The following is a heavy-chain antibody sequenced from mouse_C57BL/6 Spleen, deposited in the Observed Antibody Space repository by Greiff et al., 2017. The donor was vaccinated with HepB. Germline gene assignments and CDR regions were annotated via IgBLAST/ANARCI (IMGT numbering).Heavy chain of an antibody. J-gene: IGHJ4*01. CDR3: ARFCARDYAMDY. CDR2: IRNKANGYTT. D-gene: IGHD6-1*01. CDR1: GFTFTDYY. Sequence: DVHLVESGGGLVQPGGSLSLSCAASGFTFTDYYMSWVRQPPGKALEWLGFIRNKANGYTTEYSASVKGRFTISRDNSQSILYLQMNALRAEDSATYYCARFCARDYAMDYWGQGTSVTVSS. V-gene: IGHV7-3*01.